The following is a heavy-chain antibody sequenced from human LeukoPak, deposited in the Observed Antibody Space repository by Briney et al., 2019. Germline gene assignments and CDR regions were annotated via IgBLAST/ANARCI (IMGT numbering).Heavy chain of an antibody. D-gene: IGHD1-20*01. J-gene: IGHJ6*03. Sequence: GGSLRLSCAAAGFTFSDYYMSWIRQAPGKGLEWVSYISSSGSTIYYADSVKGRFTISRDNAKNSLYLQMNSLRAEDTAVYYCARGGPWYNWVRYYYYYMDVWGKGTTVTVSS. CDR1: GFTFSDYY. CDR2: ISSSGSTI. CDR3: ARGGPWYNWVRYYYYYMDV. V-gene: IGHV3-11*01.